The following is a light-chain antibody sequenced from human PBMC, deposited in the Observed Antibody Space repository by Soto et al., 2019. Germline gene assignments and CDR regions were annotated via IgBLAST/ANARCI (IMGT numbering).Light chain of an antibody. V-gene: IGKV1D-12*01. CDR3: PQTNTFPST. J-gene: IGKJ5*01. CDR2: AAS. CDR1: QGIGSW. Sequence: DIQMTQSPSSVSASVGDRVTITCRASQGIGSWLAWYQHKPGKAPKLLIYAASNLQGGVPSRFSGSGSGTDFALTINSLQPEDFATYYCPQTNTFPSTFGQGTRLEIK.